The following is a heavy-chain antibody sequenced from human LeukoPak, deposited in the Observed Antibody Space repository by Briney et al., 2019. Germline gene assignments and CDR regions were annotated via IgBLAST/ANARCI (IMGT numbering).Heavy chain of an antibody. Sequence: ASVKVSCKASGYTFTSYGISWVRQAPGQGLEWMGWISAYNGNTNYAQKLQGRVTMTTDTSTSTAYMELRSLRSDDTAVYYCARDFTGYCSSTSCPYYYYYYYMDVWGKGTTVTVSS. CDR1: GYTFTSYG. J-gene: IGHJ6*03. CDR3: ARDFTGYCSSTSCPYYYYYYYMDV. CDR2: ISAYNGNT. D-gene: IGHD2-2*01. V-gene: IGHV1-18*01.